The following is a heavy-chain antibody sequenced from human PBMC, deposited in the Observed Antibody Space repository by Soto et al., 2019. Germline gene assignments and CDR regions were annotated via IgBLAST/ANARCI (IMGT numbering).Heavy chain of an antibody. CDR3: ARRERGSGTCYYYYGMDV. J-gene: IGHJ6*02. CDR2: INAGNGNT. V-gene: IGHV1-3*01. CDR1: GYTFTSYA. Sequence: GASVKVSCKASGYTFTSYAMHWVRQAPGQRLEWMGWINAGNGNTKYSQKFQGRVTITRDTSASTAYMELSSLRSEDTAVYYCARRERGSGTCYYYYGMDVWGQGTTVTVSS. D-gene: IGHD6-19*01.